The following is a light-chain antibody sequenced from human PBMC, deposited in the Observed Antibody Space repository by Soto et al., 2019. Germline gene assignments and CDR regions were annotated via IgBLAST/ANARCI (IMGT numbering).Light chain of an antibody. V-gene: IGKV3-20*01. CDR1: QSVSSSY. J-gene: IGKJ1*01. CDR2: GAS. CDR3: QQYSTAPT. Sequence: ENVLTQSPGTLSLSPGERATLSCRASQSVSSSYLAWYQQKPGQAPRLLIYGASSRATGIPDRFSGSGSGTDFTLTISRLEPEDSAVYSCQQYSTAPTFGQGTKVEIK.